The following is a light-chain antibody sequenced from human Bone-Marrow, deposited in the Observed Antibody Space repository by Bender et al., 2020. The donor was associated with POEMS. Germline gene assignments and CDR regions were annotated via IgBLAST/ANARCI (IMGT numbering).Light chain of an antibody. CDR3: QAWVSSTV. CDR2: EVS. V-gene: IGLV1-51*01. CDR1: SSNIGTHY. Sequence: QSVLTQPPSVSAAPGQRVTISCSGSSSNIGTHYVSWYQQLPGTGPKLMIYEVSKRPSGIPERFSGSNSGNTATLTISGTQAMDEADYYCQAWVSSTVFGGGTKLTVL. J-gene: IGLJ2*01.